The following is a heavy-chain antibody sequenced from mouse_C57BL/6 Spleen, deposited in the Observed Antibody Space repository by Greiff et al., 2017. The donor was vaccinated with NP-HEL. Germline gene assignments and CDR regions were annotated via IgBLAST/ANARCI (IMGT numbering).Heavy chain of an antibody. CDR3: ATTTVVKRAWFAY. Sequence: EVQLQQSGPELVKPGASVKISCKASGYTFTDYYMNWVKQSHGKSLEWIGDINPNNGGTSYNQKFKGKATLTIDKSSSTAYMELRNLSSEDTAVYYCATTTVVKRAWFAYWGQGTLVTVAA. V-gene: IGHV1-26*01. D-gene: IGHD1-1*01. CDR1: GYTFTDYY. CDR2: INPNNGGT. J-gene: IGHJ3*01.